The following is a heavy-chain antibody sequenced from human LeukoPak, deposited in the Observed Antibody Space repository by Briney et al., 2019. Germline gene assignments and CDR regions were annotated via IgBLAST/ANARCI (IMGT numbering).Heavy chain of an antibody. CDR3: ASASSHRTAAGGDY. CDR2: INGDGGSR. V-gene: IGHV3-74*01. Sequence: GGSLRLSCAASGFTFSTYWMHWVRQAPGKGLVWASRINGDGGSRNYADSVKGRFTISRDNAKNTLYLQMSSLRVEDTAVYYCASASSHRTAAGGDYWGQGTLVTVST. J-gene: IGHJ4*02. CDR1: GFTFSTYW. D-gene: IGHD6-13*01.